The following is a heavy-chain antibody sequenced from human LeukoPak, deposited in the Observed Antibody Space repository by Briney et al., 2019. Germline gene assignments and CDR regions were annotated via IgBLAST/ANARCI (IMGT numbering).Heavy chain of an antibody. CDR3: ARVVRGDAYNYDY. V-gene: IGHV3-21*01. CDR1: GCTFSSYT. J-gene: IGHJ4*02. Sequence: GGSLRLSCAASGCTFSSYTMIWVRQAPGKGLEWVSSISTSGNSMYHADSVKGRFTTSRDNARNSLYLQMNSLRAEDTAVYYCARVVRGDAYNYDYWGRGTLVTVSS. CDR2: ISTSGNSM. D-gene: IGHD5-24*01.